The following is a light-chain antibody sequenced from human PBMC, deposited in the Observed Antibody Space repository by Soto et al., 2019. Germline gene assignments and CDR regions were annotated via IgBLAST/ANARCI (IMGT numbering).Light chain of an antibody. Sequence: EIVMTQSPATLSVSPGERATLSCRASQSVSSNLAWYQQKPGRAPRLLIYGSSTRVTGVPARFSGSGSGTEVTLTISSMQSEDFAVYYCQKYNNWPPWAFGQGTKVEIK. CDR3: QKYNNWPPWA. J-gene: IGKJ1*01. CDR1: QSVSSN. CDR2: GSS. V-gene: IGKV3-15*01.